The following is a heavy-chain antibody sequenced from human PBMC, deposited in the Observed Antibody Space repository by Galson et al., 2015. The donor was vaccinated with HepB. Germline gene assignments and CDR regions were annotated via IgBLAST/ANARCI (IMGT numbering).Heavy chain of an antibody. D-gene: IGHD6-13*01. J-gene: IGHJ4*02. Sequence: SLRLSCAASGFTFSSYSMNWVRQAPGKGLEWVSYISSSSSTIYYADSVKGRFTISRDNAKNSLYLQMNSLRDEDTAVYYCASAGIAAALQRGRFDYWGQGTLVTVSS. CDR2: ISSSSSTI. V-gene: IGHV3-48*02. CDR1: GFTFSSYS. CDR3: ASAGIAAALQRGRFDY.